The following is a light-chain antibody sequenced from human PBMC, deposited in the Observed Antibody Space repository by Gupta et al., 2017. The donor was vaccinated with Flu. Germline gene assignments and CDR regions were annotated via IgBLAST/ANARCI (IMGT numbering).Light chain of an antibody. CDR1: ALPKQY. V-gene: IGLV3-25*02. Sequence: SYELPQPPSVSVSAGQTARTTCSGDALPKQYAHWYQQKPGQAPVVVIYKDIERPSGIPERFSGSSSGTTLTLTISGVEADDEADYYCQSADSSGSYVFGTGTKVTVL. CDR3: QSADSSGSYV. J-gene: IGLJ1*01. CDR2: KDI.